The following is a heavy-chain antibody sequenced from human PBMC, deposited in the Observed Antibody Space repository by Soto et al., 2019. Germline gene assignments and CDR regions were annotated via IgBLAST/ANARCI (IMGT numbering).Heavy chain of an antibody. CDR1: GFPFSSTA. V-gene: IGHV3-23*01. CDR2: IGGSGYNT. J-gene: IGHJ4*02. D-gene: IGHD2-21*02. Sequence: EVQLLQSGGGLVQPGGSLRLSCATSGFPFSSTAVSWIRQAPGKGLEWVSSIGGSGYNTYYADSVKGRFTISRDNSKNTLYLQMNSLRAEDTAVYYCAKDSLLRVAVAGDFDFWGQGTLVTVSS. CDR3: AKDSLLRVAVAGDFDF.